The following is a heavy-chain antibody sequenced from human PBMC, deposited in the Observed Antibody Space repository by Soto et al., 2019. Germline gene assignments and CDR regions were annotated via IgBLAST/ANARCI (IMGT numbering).Heavy chain of an antibody. V-gene: IGHV3-21*01. D-gene: IGHD2-15*01. CDR2: ISSSSSYK. CDR3: AWDCSGGCCSVDY. CDR1: GFTFSSYT. J-gene: IGHJ4*02. Sequence: EVQLVESGGGLVKPGGSLRLSCAASGFTFSSYTMNWVRQAPGKGLEWVSSISSSSSYKYYADAVKGQFTISRDAAKNSLYLQMNSLRAAYTAVYYCAWDCSGGCCSVDYWGQGTLVTVSS.